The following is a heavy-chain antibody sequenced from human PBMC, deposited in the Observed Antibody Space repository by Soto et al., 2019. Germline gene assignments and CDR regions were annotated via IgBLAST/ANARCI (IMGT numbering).Heavy chain of an antibody. CDR2: IRRNAYGGTT. Sequence: GGSLRLSCTTSGFTFGDYALSWVRQAPGKGLEWVGFIRRNAYGGTTDYAASVKGGFTISRDESKNSVYLQMNSLKTEDTAVYYCVRTTYFSDSSGYTRCFDYWGQGTLVTVSS. V-gene: IGHV3-49*04. CDR1: GFTFGDYA. CDR3: VRTTYFSDSSGYTRCFDY. D-gene: IGHD3-22*01. J-gene: IGHJ4*02.